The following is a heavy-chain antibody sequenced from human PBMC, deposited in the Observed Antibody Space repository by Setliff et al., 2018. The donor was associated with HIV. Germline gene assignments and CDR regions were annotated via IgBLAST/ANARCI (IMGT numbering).Heavy chain of an antibody. Sequence: SETLSLTCTVSGDSITNDDYYWGWIRQPPGKGLEWIAIIHYNGRTYYDPSLKSRVTIFVDTSKTQFYLKLRSVTASDTAVYSCARYTPKVDWFDPWGQGTLVTVS. V-gene: IGHV4-39*01. CDR3: ARYTPKVDWFDP. CDR1: GDSITNDDYY. D-gene: IGHD2-2*02. CDR2: IHYNGRT. J-gene: IGHJ5*02.